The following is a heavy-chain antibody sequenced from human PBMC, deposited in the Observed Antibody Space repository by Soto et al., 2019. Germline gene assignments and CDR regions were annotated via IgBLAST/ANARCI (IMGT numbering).Heavy chain of an antibody. J-gene: IGHJ6*02. D-gene: IGHD6-13*01. CDR2: IVPRFNTP. Sequence: QVQLEQSGAEVKKPGSSVKVSCKASGGTFSGYAMSWVRQAPGQGLEWMGGIVPRFNTPNYAQKFQGRVTITADESTTTAYMELSSLRCEDTAVYYCARARIAAAGTGYYYSVMDVWGQGTTVTVSS. CDR3: ARARIAAAGTGYYYSVMDV. V-gene: IGHV1-69*01. CDR1: GGTFSGYA.